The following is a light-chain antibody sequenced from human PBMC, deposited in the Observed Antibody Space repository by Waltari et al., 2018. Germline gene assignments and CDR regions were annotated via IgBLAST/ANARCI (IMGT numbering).Light chain of an antibody. CDR2: DAS. J-gene: IGKJ2*01. CDR1: QSVGTY. CDR3: QQRSNWTPHT. V-gene: IGKV3-11*01. Sequence: EIVLIQSPATLSLSPGETATLSCRASQSVGTYLAWYQQRPGQAPRLLIYDASNRATGIPARFRGSGSGTDFTLTISSLEPEDFAVYYCQQRSNWTPHTFGQGARLEIK.